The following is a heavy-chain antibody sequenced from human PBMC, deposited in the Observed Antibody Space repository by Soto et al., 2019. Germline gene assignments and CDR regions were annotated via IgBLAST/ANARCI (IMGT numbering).Heavy chain of an antibody. V-gene: IGHV3-30-3*01. CDR3: ARSIHHTVTSPLDC. Sequence: QVQLVESGGGVVQPGRSLRLSCAASGFTFSSYAMHWVRQAPGKGLEWVALISYDGSNKFYADSVKGRFTISRDNSKNTLYLQMNSLIAEDTAVYYCARSIHHTVTSPLDCWGQGTLVTVSS. CDR2: ISYDGSNK. J-gene: IGHJ4*02. CDR1: GFTFSSYA. D-gene: IGHD4-4*01.